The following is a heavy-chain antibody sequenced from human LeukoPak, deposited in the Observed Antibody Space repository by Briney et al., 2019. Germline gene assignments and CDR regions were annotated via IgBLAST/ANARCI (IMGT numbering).Heavy chain of an antibody. J-gene: IGHJ4*02. V-gene: IGHV4-39*01. CDR1: GDSISSSSYY. D-gene: IGHD3-22*01. CDR3: ARLQYYYDSNGYYSLYYFDY. Sequence: SEALSLTCTVSGDSISSSSYYWGWIRQPPGKGLEWIGNIYYSGSTYYNPSLRSRLTISLDTSKNQFSLTLSSVTAADTAVYYCARLQYYYDSNGYYSLYYFDYWGQGTVVTVSS. CDR2: IYYSGST.